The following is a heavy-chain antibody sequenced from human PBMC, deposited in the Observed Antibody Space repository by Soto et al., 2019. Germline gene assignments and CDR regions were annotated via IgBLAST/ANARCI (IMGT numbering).Heavy chain of an antibody. J-gene: IGHJ5*02. Sequence: EVQLVESGGGLVQPGGSLRLSCAASGFTFSSYWMSWVRQAPGKGLEWVANIKQDGSEKYYVDSVKGRFTISRDNAKNSLYLQMNTLRAEDPAVYYCARSIAARRNWFDPWGQGTLVTVSS. D-gene: IGHD6-6*01. CDR2: IKQDGSEK. V-gene: IGHV3-7*01. CDR1: GFTFSSYW. CDR3: ARSIAARRNWFDP.